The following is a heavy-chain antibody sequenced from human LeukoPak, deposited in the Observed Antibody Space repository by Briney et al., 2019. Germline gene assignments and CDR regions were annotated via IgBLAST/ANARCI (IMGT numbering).Heavy chain of an antibody. D-gene: IGHD1-7*01. CDR3: ASRTGTTPYYFDY. V-gene: IGHV4-34*01. Sequence: PSETLSLTCAVYGVSFSGYYWSWIRQPPGKGLEWIGEINHSGSTNYNPSLKSRVTISVDTSKNQFSLKLSSVTAADTAVYYCASRTGTTPYYFDYWGQGTLVTVSS. CDR1: GVSFSGYY. CDR2: INHSGST. J-gene: IGHJ4*02.